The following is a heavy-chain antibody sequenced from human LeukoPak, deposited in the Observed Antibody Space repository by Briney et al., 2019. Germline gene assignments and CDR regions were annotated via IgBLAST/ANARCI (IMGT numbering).Heavy chain of an antibody. CDR2: INHSGST. J-gene: IGHJ4*02. CDR3: ARGKRVLRYFDWLSAFDH. CDR1: GGSFSGYY. D-gene: IGHD3-9*01. V-gene: IGHV4-34*01. Sequence: PSETLSLTCAVYGGSFSGYYWSWIRQPPGKGLEWIGEINHSGSTNYNPSLKSRVTISVDTSKNQFSLKLSSVTAADTAVYYCARGKRVLRYFDWLSAFDHWGQGTLVTVSS.